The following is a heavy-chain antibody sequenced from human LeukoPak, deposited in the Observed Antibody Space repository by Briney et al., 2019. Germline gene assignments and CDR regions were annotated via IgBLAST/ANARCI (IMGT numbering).Heavy chain of an antibody. D-gene: IGHD5-24*01. Sequence: ASVKVSCKASGYTFSSYAISWVRQAPGQGLEWMGWINPNSGGTNYAQKFQGRVTMTRDTSISTAYMELSRLRSDDTAVYYCANILEMAIDYWGQGTLVTVSS. V-gene: IGHV1-2*02. CDR2: INPNSGGT. CDR3: ANILEMAIDY. CDR1: GYTFSSYA. J-gene: IGHJ4*02.